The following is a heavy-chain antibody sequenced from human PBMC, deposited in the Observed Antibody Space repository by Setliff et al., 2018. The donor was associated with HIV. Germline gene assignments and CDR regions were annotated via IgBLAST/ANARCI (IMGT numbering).Heavy chain of an antibody. CDR3: VRGVQSPPHYSYYYMDV. V-gene: IGHV1-18*01. CDR1: GYTFAGYG. J-gene: IGHJ6*03. D-gene: IGHD3-3*01. Sequence: ASVKVSCKAFGYTFAGYGISWVRQAPGQGLEWMGWISAYSGNTNYAQRFQGKVTITADKSTSTAYMELTSLRFDDTAMYYCVRGVQSPPHYSYYYMDVWGEGTMVTVSS. CDR2: ISAYSGNT.